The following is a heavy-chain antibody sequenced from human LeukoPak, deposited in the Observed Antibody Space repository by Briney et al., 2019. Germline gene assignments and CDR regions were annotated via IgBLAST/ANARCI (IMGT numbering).Heavy chain of an antibody. CDR2: ISSNGGST. CDR3: ASGGYCSSTSCTQGMDV. Sequence: PGGSLRLSCAASGFTFSSYAMHWVRQAPGKGLEYVSAISSNGGSTYYANSVKGRFTISRDNSKNTLYLQMGSLGAEDMAVYYCASGGYCSSTSCTQGMDVWGQGTTVTVSS. V-gene: IGHV3-64*01. J-gene: IGHJ6*02. CDR1: GFTFSSYA. D-gene: IGHD2-2*01.